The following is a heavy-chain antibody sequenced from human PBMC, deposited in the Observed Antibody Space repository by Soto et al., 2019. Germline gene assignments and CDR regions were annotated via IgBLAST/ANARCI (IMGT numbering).Heavy chain of an antibody. Sequence: PSETLSLTCAVSGYSIRSDYYWGWIRQPPGKGPEWIGSIYHSGSTYYNASLRSRVTISVHTSRNQFSLKLSSVIAADTAMYYCARADISLATGNFDYWGHGTLVTVSS. V-gene: IGHV4-38-2*01. CDR1: GYSIRSDYY. D-gene: IGHD5-12*01. CDR2: IYHSGST. J-gene: IGHJ4*01. CDR3: ARADISLATGNFDY.